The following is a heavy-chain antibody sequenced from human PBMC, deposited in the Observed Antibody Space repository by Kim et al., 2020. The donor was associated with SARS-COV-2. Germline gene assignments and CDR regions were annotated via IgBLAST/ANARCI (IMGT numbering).Heavy chain of an antibody. CDR3: ARDLHFYGSGKMGYYYYYYGMDV. CDR2: ISFDGNNE. V-gene: IGHV3-30*03. J-gene: IGHJ6*02. D-gene: IGHD3-10*01. CDR1: GFTFSNYG. Sequence: GGSLRLYCVASGFTFSNYGIHWVRQAPGKGLEWLAVISFDGNNEYYADSVKGRFTISRDNSRNTVYLQINSLRAEDTAVFYCARDLHFYGSGKMGYYYYYYGMDVWGQGTTVTVSS.